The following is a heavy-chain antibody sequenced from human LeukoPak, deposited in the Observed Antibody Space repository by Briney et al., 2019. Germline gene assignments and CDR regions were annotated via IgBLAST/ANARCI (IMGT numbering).Heavy chain of an antibody. V-gene: IGHV3-23*01. Sequence: GGSLRLSCAGSGFTFSSYAMSWVRQAPGKGLEWVSAISGSGGSTYYADSVKGRFTISRDNSKNTLYLQMNSLRAEDTAVYYCAKAMGITMIVVVPDFDYWGQGTLVTVSS. CDR2: ISGSGGST. D-gene: IGHD3-22*01. J-gene: IGHJ4*02. CDR3: AKAMGITMIVVVPDFDY. CDR1: GFTFSSYA.